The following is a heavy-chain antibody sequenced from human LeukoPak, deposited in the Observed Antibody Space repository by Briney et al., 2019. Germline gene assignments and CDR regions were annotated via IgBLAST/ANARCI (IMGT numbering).Heavy chain of an antibody. CDR2: IYHSGST. J-gene: IGHJ4*02. V-gene: IGHV4-38-2*02. Sequence: PSETLSLTCTVSGYSISSGYYWGWIRQPPGKGLEWIGSIYHSGSTYYNPSLKSRVTISVDTSKNQFSLKLSSVTAADTAVYYCARDGRGSEFDYWDQGTLVTVSS. CDR1: GYSISSGYY. CDR3: ARDGRGSEFDY.